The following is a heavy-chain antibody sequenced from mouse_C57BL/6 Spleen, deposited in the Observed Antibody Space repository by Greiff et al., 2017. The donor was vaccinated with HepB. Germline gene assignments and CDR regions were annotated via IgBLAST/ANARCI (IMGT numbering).Heavy chain of an antibody. CDR2: ISSGGDYI. D-gene: IGHD1-1*01. V-gene: IGHV5-9-1*02. Sequence: EVQLVESGEGLVKPGGSLTLSCAASGFTFSSYAMSWVRQTPEKRLEWVAYISSGGDYIYYADTVKGRFTISRDNARNTLYLQMSSLKSEDTAMYYCTREAGHYYGSSYEAMDDWGQGTSVTVSS. J-gene: IGHJ4*01. CDR3: TREAGHYYGSSYEAMDD. CDR1: GFTFSSYA.